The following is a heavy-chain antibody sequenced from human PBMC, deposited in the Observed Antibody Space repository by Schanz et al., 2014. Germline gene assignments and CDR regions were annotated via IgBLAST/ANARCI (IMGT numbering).Heavy chain of an antibody. CDR3: ARGGFGEVSYFDY. CDR2: ISDSGDTA. Sequence: EVQLVESGGGLVKPGGSLRLSCASSGFSFTTYAMSWVRQAPGKGLVWVSLISDSGDTAYYADSVKGRFTISRDNSKNTLYLQMNSLRPEDTAVYYCARGGFGEVSYFDYWGQGTLVTVSS. V-gene: IGHV3-23*04. J-gene: IGHJ4*02. D-gene: IGHD3-10*01. CDR1: GFSFTTYA.